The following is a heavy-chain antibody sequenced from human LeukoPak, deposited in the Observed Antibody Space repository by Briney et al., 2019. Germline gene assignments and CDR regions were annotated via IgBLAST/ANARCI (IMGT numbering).Heavy chain of an antibody. J-gene: IGHJ4*02. D-gene: IGHD4-23*01. CDR2: ISWDGGST. CDR3: AKGPGLGFSDYGGKVQWGYFDY. Sequence: GGSLRLSCAASGFTFDDYAMHWVRQAPGKGLEWVSLISWDGGSTYYADSVKGRFTISRDNSKNSLYLQMNSLRAEDTALYYCAKGPGLGFSDYGGKVQWGYFDYWGQGTLVTVSS. V-gene: IGHV3-43D*03. CDR1: GFTFDDYA.